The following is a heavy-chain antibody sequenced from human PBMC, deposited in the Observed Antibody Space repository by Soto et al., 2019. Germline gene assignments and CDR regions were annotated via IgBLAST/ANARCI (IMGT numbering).Heavy chain of an antibody. V-gene: IGHV3-30*18. Sequence: PVGSLRRSCAASGFTFSSYGMHWVRDAPGKGLEWVAVISYDGSNKYYADSVKGRFTISRDNSKNTLYLQMNSLRAEDTAVYYCAEAGRYSSSPLDYWGQGTLVTVSS. CDR3: AEAGRYSSSPLDY. CDR2: ISYDGSNK. J-gene: IGHJ4*02. CDR1: GFTFSSYG. D-gene: IGHD6-13*01.